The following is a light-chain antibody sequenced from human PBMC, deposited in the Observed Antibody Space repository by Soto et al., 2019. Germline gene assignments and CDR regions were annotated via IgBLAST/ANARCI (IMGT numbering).Light chain of an antibody. CDR1: QGISAL. CDR3: QQSNSFPLT. J-gene: IGKJ4*01. CDR2: GAS. V-gene: IGKV1-12*01. Sequence: DVQMTQSPPSVFASVGDRVTITCRASQGISALVAWYQQKPGKAPKLLIHGASSLESGVPSRFSGSGSGTDFALTITSLQPEEFATYFCQQSNSFPLTFGGGTKVEIK.